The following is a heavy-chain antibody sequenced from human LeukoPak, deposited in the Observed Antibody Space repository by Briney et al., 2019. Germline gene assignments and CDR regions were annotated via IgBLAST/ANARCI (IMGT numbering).Heavy chain of an antibody. CDR2: IGETSSYK. V-gene: IGHV3-11*06. CDR3: ARDGDRDSTYWYYY. D-gene: IGHD6-13*01. J-gene: IGHJ4*02. CDR1: GFTVTNYH. Sequence: PGPSLRLSCAASGFTVTNYHMSSIRQAPGKGLEWVPKIGETSSYKNYADSLKGRFTISRENGENSLYLQMNSLRDEDTAVYYCARDGDRDSTYWYYYWGQGTLVTVSS.